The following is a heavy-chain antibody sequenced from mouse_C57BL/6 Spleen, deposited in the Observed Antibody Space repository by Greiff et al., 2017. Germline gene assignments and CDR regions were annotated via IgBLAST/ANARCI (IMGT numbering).Heavy chain of an antibody. D-gene: IGHD3-3*01. CDR3: ARETREYYFDY. CDR2: INYDGSST. V-gene: IGHV5-16*01. CDR1: GFTFSDYY. J-gene: IGHJ2*01. Sequence: DVKLVESEGGLVQPGSSMKLSCTASGFTFSDYYMAWVRQVPEKGLEWVANINYDGSSTYYLDSLKSRFIISRDNAKNILYLQMSSLKSEDTATYYCARETREYYFDYWGQGTTLTVSS.